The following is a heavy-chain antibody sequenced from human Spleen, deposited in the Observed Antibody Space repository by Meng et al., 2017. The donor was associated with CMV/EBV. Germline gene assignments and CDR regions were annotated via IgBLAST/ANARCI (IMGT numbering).Heavy chain of an antibody. CDR2: ISTDNGNT. J-gene: IGHJ5*02. Sequence: VQRVQSGPEGRKPGASVKVSCRAAGYTFSNYGINWVRQAPGQGLEWMGWISTDNGNTIYAQKLQGRVTMTTDTSTGTGYLELRSLRSDDTAVYYCAREAAAGLDPWGQGTLVTVSS. CDR3: AREAAAGLDP. V-gene: IGHV1-18*01. D-gene: IGHD6-13*01. CDR1: GYTFSNYG.